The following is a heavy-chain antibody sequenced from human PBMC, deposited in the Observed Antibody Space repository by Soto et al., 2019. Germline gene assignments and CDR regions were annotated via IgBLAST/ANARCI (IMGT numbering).Heavy chain of an antibody. Sequence: GESLKISRMGSAYTFNTYWIVWVPQMPGKGLEWMGIIYPGDFDTRCSPSFQGHVTMSVDKSINTAYLQWSSLETSDTAMYFCARLLGYSYGHKELFDYWGQGTPVTVSS. D-gene: IGHD5-18*01. V-gene: IGHV5-51*01. CDR3: ARLLGYSYGHKELFDY. CDR1: AYTFNTYW. J-gene: IGHJ4*02. CDR2: IYPGDFDT.